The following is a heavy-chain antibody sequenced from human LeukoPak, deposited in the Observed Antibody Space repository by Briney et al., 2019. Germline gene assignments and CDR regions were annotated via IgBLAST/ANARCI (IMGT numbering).Heavy chain of an antibody. D-gene: IGHD3-10*01. V-gene: IGHV4-39*07. Sequence: RASETLSLTCTVSGGSISSSGYYWGWIRQPPGKGLEWIGSIYNSGSTYYNPSLKSRVSISVDTSKNQFSLRLSSVTAADTAVYYCVRDRLWFGELPYYFDYWGQGTLVTVSS. J-gene: IGHJ4*02. CDR3: VRDRLWFGELPYYFDY. CDR1: GGSISSSGYY. CDR2: IYNSGST.